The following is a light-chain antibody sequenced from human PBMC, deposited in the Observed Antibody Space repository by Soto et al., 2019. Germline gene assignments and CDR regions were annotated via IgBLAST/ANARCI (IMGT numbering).Light chain of an antibody. J-gene: IGKJ4*01. V-gene: IGKV1-39*01. Sequence: DIQMTQSPSSLSASVGDRVTITCRASQSISNYLNWYQKKLGKAPKLLIYGASSLQSGVPSRFSGSGWGTDFTLTINSLEPEDSATYYCQESMSDPFSFGGGTKLEIK. CDR2: GAS. CDR1: QSISNY. CDR3: QESMSDPFS.